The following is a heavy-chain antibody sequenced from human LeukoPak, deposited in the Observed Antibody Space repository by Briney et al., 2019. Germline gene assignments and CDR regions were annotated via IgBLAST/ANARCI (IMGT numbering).Heavy chain of an antibody. Sequence: GGSLRLSCAASGFTFSNYGMHWVRQAPGKGLEWVAVISSAGNNQYYVDSVKGRFTISRDNSQNTLYLQMNSLRAEDTAVYYCAKGTLATSNWGQGTLVTVSS. D-gene: IGHD5-12*01. V-gene: IGHV3-30*18. J-gene: IGHJ4*02. CDR1: GFTFSNYG. CDR3: AKGTLATSN. CDR2: ISSAGNNQ.